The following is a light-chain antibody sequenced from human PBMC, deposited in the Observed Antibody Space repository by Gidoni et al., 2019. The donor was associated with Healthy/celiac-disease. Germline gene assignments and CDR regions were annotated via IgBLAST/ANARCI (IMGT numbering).Light chain of an antibody. J-gene: IGKJ1*01. CDR2: GAS. V-gene: IGKV3-20*01. CDR1: QSVTSTY. CDR3: QQYGSSPWT. Sequence: VLTQSPGTLSLAPGERATLSCRASQSVTSTYLAWYQQKPGQAPRLLMYGASTRATGIPDRFGGSGSGTDFTLTISRLEPEDFAVYYWQQYGSSPWTFGQGTKVEIK.